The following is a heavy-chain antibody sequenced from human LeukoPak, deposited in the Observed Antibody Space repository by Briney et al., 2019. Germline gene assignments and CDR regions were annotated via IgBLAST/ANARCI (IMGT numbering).Heavy chain of an antibody. D-gene: IGHD2-21*01. CDR1: GFTFSSYS. CDR3: ARDHSPGAFDI. V-gene: IGHV3-30*04. CDR2: IGSDASIT. Sequence: GGSLRLSCIASGFTFSSYSMHWVRQAPGKGLEWVAVIGSDASITYYADFVKGRFTISRDNSKDTLYLQMNSLRAEDTALYYCARDHSPGAFDIWGQGTMVTVSS. J-gene: IGHJ3*02.